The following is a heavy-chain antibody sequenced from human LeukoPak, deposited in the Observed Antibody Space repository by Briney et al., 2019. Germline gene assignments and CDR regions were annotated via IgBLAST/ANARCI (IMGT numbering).Heavy chain of an antibody. D-gene: IGHD5-18*01. V-gene: IGHV1-24*01. CDR2: SDPEVGER. J-gene: IGHJ4*02. CDR1: VKTLSDLL. Sequence: ASVSVSCKVSVKTLSDLLIHWLRQPPGKELECVGGSDPEVGERIYAQMFQGRATMTEDTSIDTAYMELSSLRSEYTAVYYCVTRFTTMAVDYCDYWGEGTLVTLSP. CDR3: VTRFTTMAVDYCDY.